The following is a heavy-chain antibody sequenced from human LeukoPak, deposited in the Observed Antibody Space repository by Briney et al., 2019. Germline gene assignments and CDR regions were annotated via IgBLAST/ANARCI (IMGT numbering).Heavy chain of an antibody. CDR2: IYYSGST. CDR3: ARGRGVDSYGLDNWFDP. V-gene: IGHV4-31*03. J-gene: IGHJ5*02. CDR1: GGSISSGGYY. D-gene: IGHD5-18*01. Sequence: PSETLSLTCTVSGGSISSGGYYWSWIRQHRGKGLEWIGYIYYSGSTYYNPSLKSRVTISVDTSKNQFSLKLSSVTAADTAVYYCARGRGVDSYGLDNWFDPWGQGTLVTVSS.